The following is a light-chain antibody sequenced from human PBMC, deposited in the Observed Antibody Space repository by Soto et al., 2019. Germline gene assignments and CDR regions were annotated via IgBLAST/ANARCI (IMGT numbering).Light chain of an antibody. CDR1: NSNIGSNV. Sequence: QSVLTQPPSASGTPGQRVSISCSGSNSNIGSNVVKWYQQLPGAAPKLLIYSNNQRPSGVPDRFSGSKSGTSASLAISGLQSEDEADYYCATWDDSLNGWVFGGGTKVTVL. V-gene: IGLV1-44*01. CDR2: SNN. J-gene: IGLJ3*02. CDR3: ATWDDSLNGWV.